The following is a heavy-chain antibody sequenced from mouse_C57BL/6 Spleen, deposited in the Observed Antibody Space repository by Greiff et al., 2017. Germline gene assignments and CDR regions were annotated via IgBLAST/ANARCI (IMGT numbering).Heavy chain of an antibody. V-gene: IGHV1-55*01. J-gene: IGHJ1*03. D-gene: IGHD4-1*01. CDR1: GYTFTSYW. Sequence: QVQLQQSGAELVKPGASVKMSCKASGYTFTSYWITWVKQRPGQGLEWIGDIYPGSGSTNYNEKFKSKATLTVDTSSSTAYMQLSSLTSEDSAVYYCARGANWAWYFDVWGTGTTVTVSS. CDR2: IYPGSGST. CDR3: ARGANWAWYFDV.